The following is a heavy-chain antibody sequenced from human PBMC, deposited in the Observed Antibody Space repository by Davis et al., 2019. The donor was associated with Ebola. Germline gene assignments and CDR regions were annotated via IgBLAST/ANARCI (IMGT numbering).Heavy chain of an antibody. CDR3: ARDSLNDYGDYGRTRWFDP. J-gene: IGHJ5*02. V-gene: IGHV4-30-4*01. CDR1: GGSISSGDYY. D-gene: IGHD4-17*01. CDR2: IYYSGST. Sequence: SETLSLTCTVSGGSISSGDYYWSWIRQPPGKGLEWIGYIYYSGSTYYNPSLKSRVTISVDTSKNQFSLKLSSVTAADTAVYYCARDSLNDYGDYGRTRWFDPWGRGILVTVSS.